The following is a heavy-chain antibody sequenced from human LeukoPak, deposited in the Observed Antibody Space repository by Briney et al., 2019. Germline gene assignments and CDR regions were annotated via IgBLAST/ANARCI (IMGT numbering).Heavy chain of an antibody. V-gene: IGHV4-59*01. J-gene: IGHJ4*02. CDR1: GGSISSYY. CDR2: IYYSGST. CDR3: ARDLSAAQGFDY. D-gene: IGHD6-13*01. Sequence: SETLSLTCTVSGGSISSYYWSWIRQPPGKGLEWIGYIYYSGSTNYNPSLKSRVTISVDTSKNQFSLKRSSVTAADTAVYYCARDLSAAQGFDYWGQGTLVTVSS.